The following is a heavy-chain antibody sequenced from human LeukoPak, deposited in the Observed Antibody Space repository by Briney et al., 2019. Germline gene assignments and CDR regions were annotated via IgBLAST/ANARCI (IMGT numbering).Heavy chain of an antibody. J-gene: IGHJ3*02. V-gene: IGHV3-21*01. CDR3: ASSTYSSGWNDAFDI. Sequence: GGSLRLSCAASGFTFSSYWMHWVRQAPGKGLEWVSSISSSSSYIYYADSVKGRFTISRDNAKNSLYLQMNSLRAEDTAVYYCASSTYSSGWNDAFDIWGQGTMVTVSS. CDR2: ISSSSSYI. CDR1: GFTFSSYW. D-gene: IGHD6-19*01.